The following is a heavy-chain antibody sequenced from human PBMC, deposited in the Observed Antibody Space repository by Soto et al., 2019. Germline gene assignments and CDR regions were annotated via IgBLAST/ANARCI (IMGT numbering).Heavy chain of an antibody. J-gene: IGHJ3*01. CDR3: DRRSDRTGSYPDAFDL. CDR1: GYSFTSYW. V-gene: IGHV5-51*01. D-gene: IGHD1-26*01. CDR2: IYPGDSDT. Sequence: RGESLKISCKGSGYSFTSYWIGWVRQLPGKGLEWMGIIYPGDSDTRYSPSFQGQVTISADKSISTAYLQWSSPKASDTAMSYRDRRSDRTGSYPDAFDLWGQGTMVTVSS.